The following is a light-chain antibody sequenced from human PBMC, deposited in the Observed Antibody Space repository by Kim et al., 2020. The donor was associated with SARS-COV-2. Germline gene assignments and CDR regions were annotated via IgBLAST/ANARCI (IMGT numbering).Light chain of an antibody. J-gene: IGLJ2*01. CDR2: GKN. CDR3: NSRDSNDIEI. V-gene: IGLV3-19*01. CDR1: SLRSYY. Sequence: SSELTQDPAVSVALGQTVRITCQGDSLRSYYATWYQQKPGQAPIVVIYGKNNRPSGIPDRFSGSSSGNTASLTITGTQAGDEADYYCNSRDSNDIEIFGG.